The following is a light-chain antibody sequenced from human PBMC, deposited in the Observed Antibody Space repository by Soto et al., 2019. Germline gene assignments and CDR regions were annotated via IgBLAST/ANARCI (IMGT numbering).Light chain of an antibody. Sequence: EVLMTQSPATLSLSPGERATLSCWASESVSSYLAWYQQKPGQAPRLLIYDASNRATGIPARFSGSGSGTDFTLTISSLEPEDFAVYYCQQRSNWPLTFGGGTKVDIK. V-gene: IGKV3-11*01. CDR2: DAS. CDR3: QQRSNWPLT. CDR1: ESVSSY. J-gene: IGKJ4*01.